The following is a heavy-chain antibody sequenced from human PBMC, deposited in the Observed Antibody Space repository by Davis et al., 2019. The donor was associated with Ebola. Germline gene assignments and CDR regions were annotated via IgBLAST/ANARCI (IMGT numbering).Heavy chain of an antibody. V-gene: IGHV4-4*07. Sequence: SETLSLTCTVSGGSISSYYWSWIRQPAGKGLEWIGRIYISGSTNYNPSLKSRVTMSVDTSKNQFSLKLSSGTAAETAVYYCARDGLLYDYVWGSYRSTGMDVWGQGTTVTVSS. D-gene: IGHD3-16*02. CDR1: GGSISSYY. CDR2: IYISGST. CDR3: ARDGLLYDYVWGSYRSTGMDV. J-gene: IGHJ6*02.